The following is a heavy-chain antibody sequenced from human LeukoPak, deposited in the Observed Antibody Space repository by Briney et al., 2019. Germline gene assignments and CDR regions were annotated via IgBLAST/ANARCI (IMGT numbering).Heavy chain of an antibody. Sequence: SETLSLTCTVSGGSISSYYWSWIRQPAGKGLEWIGRIYTSGSTNYNPSLKSRVTMSVGASKNQFSLKLSSVTAADTAVYYCARNNDYGDYRPFDPWGQGTLVTVSS. CDR1: GGSISSYY. CDR2: IYTSGST. J-gene: IGHJ5*02. D-gene: IGHD4-17*01. V-gene: IGHV4-4*07. CDR3: ARNNDYGDYRPFDP.